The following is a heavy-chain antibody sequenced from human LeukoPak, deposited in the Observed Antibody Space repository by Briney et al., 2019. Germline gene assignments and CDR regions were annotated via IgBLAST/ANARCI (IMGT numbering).Heavy chain of an antibody. CDR1: GFTFSSYS. Sequence: GGSLRLSCAASGFTFSSYSMNWVRQAPGKGLEWVSSISSSSYIYYADSVKGRFTISRDNSKNTLYLQMNSLRAEDTAVYYCAKDDGWVQYANWGQGTLVTVSS. D-gene: IGHD5-24*01. CDR3: AKDDGWVQYAN. CDR2: ISSSSYI. V-gene: IGHV3-21*04. J-gene: IGHJ4*02.